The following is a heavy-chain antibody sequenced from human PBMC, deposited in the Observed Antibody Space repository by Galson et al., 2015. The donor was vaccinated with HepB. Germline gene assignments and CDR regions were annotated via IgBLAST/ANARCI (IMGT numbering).Heavy chain of an antibody. V-gene: IGHV3-11*06. CDR3: ATTRNFDH. J-gene: IGHJ4*02. D-gene: IGHD2-15*01. Sequence: SLRLSCAASRFNFSGYCMSWIRQAPGKGLEWISYISARSTDTKYADSVKGRFTISRDNAKDLLFLQLDRLRDDDTAVYYCATTRNFDHWGQGTPVTVSS. CDR1: RFNFSGYC. CDR2: ISARSTDT.